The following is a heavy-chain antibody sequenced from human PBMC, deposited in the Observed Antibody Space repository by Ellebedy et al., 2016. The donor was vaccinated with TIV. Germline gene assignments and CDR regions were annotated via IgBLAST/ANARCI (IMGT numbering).Heavy chain of an antibody. J-gene: IGHJ4*02. CDR1: GYTFTGYG. Sequence: ASVQVSCXASGYTFTGYGISWVRQAPGQGLEWMGWISAYNGNTNYAQKLQGRVTMTTDTSTSTAYMELRSLRSDDTAVYYCARALPPNTKLADYWGQGTLVTVSS. V-gene: IGHV1-18*04. CDR2: ISAYNGNT. CDR3: ARALPPNTKLADY. D-gene: IGHD6-13*01.